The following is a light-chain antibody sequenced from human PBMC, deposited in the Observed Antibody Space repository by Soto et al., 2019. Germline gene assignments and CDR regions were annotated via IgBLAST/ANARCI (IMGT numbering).Light chain of an antibody. J-gene: IGKJ4*01. CDR2: AAS. CDR3: QKYNSAPPTLT. Sequence: DIQMTQSPSSLSASVGDRVTITCRASQGISNYLAWYQQQPGQVPQLLIYAASTLQSVVPSRFSGSGSGTDFTLPISSLQPEDVATYYCQKYNSAPPTLTFGGGTKVAIK. V-gene: IGKV1-27*01. CDR1: QGISNY.